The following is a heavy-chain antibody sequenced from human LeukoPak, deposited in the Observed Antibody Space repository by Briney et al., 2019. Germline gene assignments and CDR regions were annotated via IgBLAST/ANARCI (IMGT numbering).Heavy chain of an antibody. D-gene: IGHD3-16*02. CDR3: ARASDYVWGSYPTDY. CDR2: IIPMFGTA. V-gene: IGHV1-69*13. CDR1: GGTFRDYP. J-gene: IGHJ4*02. Sequence: GASVKVSCKASGGTFRDYPLSWVRQAPGQGLEWMGGIIPMFGTAKYAQNFEGRVKITADESTSTAYMELSSLRSEDTAAYYCARASDYVWGSYPTDYWGQGTLVTVSS.